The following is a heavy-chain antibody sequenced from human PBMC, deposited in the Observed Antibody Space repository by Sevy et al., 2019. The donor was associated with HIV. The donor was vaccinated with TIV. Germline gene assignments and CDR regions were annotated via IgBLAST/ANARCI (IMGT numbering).Heavy chain of an antibody. CDR1: GFTFDNYW. CDR3: ARRYFDL. Sequence: GGSLRLSFVASGFTFDNYWMQWVRQAPGKGLEWVANIRQDGNEIYYADSVKGRFTISRDNAKESLYLQMSNLRVEDTAIYYCARRYFDLWGQGILVTVSS. CDR2: IRQDGNEI. J-gene: IGHJ4*02. V-gene: IGHV3-7*01.